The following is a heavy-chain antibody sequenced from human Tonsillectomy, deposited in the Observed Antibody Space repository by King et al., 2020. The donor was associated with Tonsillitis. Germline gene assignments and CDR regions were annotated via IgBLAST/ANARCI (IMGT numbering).Heavy chain of an antibody. Sequence: QLQQSVPVVVKRAQTLFLTCTVSGGSGTSGAVYWSWIRQLPGKGLEWIGYIYYSGTTYYNSSLKSRVTISVDTSKNQFSLKLSSVTAADTAVYYCATSPGTSYDSSDTFDNW. J-gene: IGHJ3*02. CDR3: ATSPGTSYDSSDTFDN. V-gene: IGHV4-31*03. CDR2: IYYSGTT. D-gene: IGHD3-22*01. CDR1: GGSGTSGAVY.